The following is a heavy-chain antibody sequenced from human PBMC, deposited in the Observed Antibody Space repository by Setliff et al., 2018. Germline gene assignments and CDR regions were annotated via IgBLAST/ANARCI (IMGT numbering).Heavy chain of an antibody. CDR1: GGSFSGYY. V-gene: IGHV4-34*01. J-gene: IGHJ3*01. D-gene: IGHD3-22*01. Sequence: SETLSLTCAVYGGSFSGYYWSWIRQPPGKGLEWIGEINHSGSTNYNPSLKSRFTISRDNAKNSLDLQMNSLRGEDTAVYYCVRDRWKVIVNRGDDAFDLWGQGAMVTVSS. CDR2: INHSGST. CDR3: VRDRWKVIVNRGDDAFDL.